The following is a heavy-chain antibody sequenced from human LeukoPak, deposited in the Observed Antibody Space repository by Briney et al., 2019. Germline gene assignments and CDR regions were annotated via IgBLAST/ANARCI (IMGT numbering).Heavy chain of an antibody. D-gene: IGHD4-23*01. V-gene: IGHV3-21*01. CDR3: ARDYGGNEAFDI. CDR1: GLTFSIYS. CDR2: ISSSSSYI. J-gene: IGHJ3*02. Sequence: GGSLRLSCAASGLTFSIYSMNWVRQAPGKGLEWVSSISSSSSYIYFADSVKGRFTISRDNAKNSLYLQMNSLRAEDTAVYYCARDYGGNEAFDIWGQGTMVTVSS.